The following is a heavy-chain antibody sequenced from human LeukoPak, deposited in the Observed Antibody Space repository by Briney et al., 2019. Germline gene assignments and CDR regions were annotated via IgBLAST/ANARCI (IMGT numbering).Heavy chain of an antibody. CDR1: GYTFSDYF. D-gene: IGHD7-27*01. J-gene: IGHJ4*02. Sequence: ASVKVSCKASGYTFSDYFIHWVRQASGQRLEWMGRINAGSGGPEYPPNFQGRVTMTRDTSTTTVSMELSRLTSDDTAVYYCARDVSSTPNWGLDYWGQGTLVTVSS. V-gene: IGHV1-2*06. CDR3: ARDVSSTPNWGLDY. CDR2: INAGSGGP.